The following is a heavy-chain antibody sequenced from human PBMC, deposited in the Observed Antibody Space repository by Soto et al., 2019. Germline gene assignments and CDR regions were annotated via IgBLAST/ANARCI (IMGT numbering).Heavy chain of an antibody. Sequence: PGGSLRLSCAASGFTFSSYSMNWVRQAPGKGLEWVSSISSSSSYIYYADSVKGRFTISRDNAKNSLYLQMNSLRAEDTAVYYCARDRMVRGVIITLSRYFDYWGQGTLVTVSS. CDR1: GFTFSSYS. J-gene: IGHJ4*02. CDR3: ARDRMVRGVIITLSRYFDY. CDR2: ISSSSSYI. V-gene: IGHV3-21*01. D-gene: IGHD3-10*01.